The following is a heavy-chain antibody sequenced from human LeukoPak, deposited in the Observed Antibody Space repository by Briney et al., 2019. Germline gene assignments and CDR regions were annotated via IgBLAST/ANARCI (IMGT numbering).Heavy chain of an antibody. Sequence: GESLRLSCAASGYTFSSYGMHWVRRAPGKGLEWVAFIRYDGSNKYYADSVKGRFTISRDNSKNTLYLQMNSLRAEDTAVYYCAKDKSTYYSTNWFDPWGQGTLVTVSS. CDR1: GYTFSSYG. CDR2: IRYDGSNK. V-gene: IGHV3-30*02. CDR3: AKDKSTYYSTNWFDP. J-gene: IGHJ5*02. D-gene: IGHD3-22*01.